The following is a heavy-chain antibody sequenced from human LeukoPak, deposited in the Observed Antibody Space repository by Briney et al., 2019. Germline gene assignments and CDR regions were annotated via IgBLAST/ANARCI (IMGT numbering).Heavy chain of an antibody. J-gene: IGHJ5*02. V-gene: IGHV5-51*01. CDR2: IYPGDSDT. D-gene: IGHD5-18*01. CDR3: ARHLRLWQNWFDP. Sequence: GESLKISCQGSGYSFTNYWIGWVRQLPGKGPEWMGIIYPGDSDTRYSPSFQDQVTISADKSISTAYLQWSSLKASDTAMYYCARHLRLWQNWFDPWGQGTLVTVSS. CDR1: GYSFTNYW.